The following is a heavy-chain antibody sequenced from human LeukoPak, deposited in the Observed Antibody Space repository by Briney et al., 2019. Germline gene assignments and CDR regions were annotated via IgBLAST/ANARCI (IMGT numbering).Heavy chain of an antibody. D-gene: IGHD3-22*01. Sequence: ASVKVSCKASGYTFTSYYMHWVRQAPGQGLEWMGIINPSGGSTSYAQKFQSRVTMTRDTSTSTVYMELSSLRSEDTAVYYCARLDYYDSSGYWPYFDYWGQGTLVTVSS. V-gene: IGHV1-46*01. CDR3: ARLDYYDSSGYWPYFDY. CDR2: INPSGGST. CDR1: GYTFTSYY. J-gene: IGHJ4*02.